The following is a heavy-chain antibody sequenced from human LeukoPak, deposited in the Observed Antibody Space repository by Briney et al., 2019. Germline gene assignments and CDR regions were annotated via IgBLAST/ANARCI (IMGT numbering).Heavy chain of an antibody. CDR2: IYTTGST. CDR3: AGDYSGALGTFDI. J-gene: IGHJ3*02. D-gene: IGHD4-11*01. CDR1: GGSISSGSYY. V-gene: IGHV4-61*02. Sequence: PSETLSLTCTVSGGSISSGSYYWSWIRQPAGKGLEWIGRIYTTGSTNYNPSLKSRVTISVDTSKNQFSLWLSSVTAADTAVYYCAGDYSGALGTFDIWGQGTMVTVSS.